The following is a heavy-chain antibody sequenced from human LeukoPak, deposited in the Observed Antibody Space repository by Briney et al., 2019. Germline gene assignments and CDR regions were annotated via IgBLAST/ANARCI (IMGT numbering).Heavy chain of an antibody. Sequence: SETLSLTCTVSGGSISSSGYYWGWIRQPPGKGLEWIGSIYYSGSTYYNPSLKSRVTISVDTSKNQFSLKLSSVTAADTAVYYCGSGFGELLYYFDYWGQGTLVTVSS. CDR2: IYYSGST. J-gene: IGHJ4*02. V-gene: IGHV4-39*01. D-gene: IGHD3-10*01. CDR3: GSGFGELLYYFDY. CDR1: GGSISSSGYY.